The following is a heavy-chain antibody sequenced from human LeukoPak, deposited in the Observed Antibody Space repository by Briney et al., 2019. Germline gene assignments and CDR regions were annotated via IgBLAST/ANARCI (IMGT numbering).Heavy chain of an antibody. CDR1: GFTFSSYS. J-gene: IGHJ3*02. D-gene: IGHD1-26*01. V-gene: IGHV3-48*02. Sequence: GGSLRLSCAASGFTFSSYSMNWVRQAPGKGLECILYISSRSSTIYYADSVKGRFTISRDNAKNSLYLQMNSLRDEDTAVYYCAREGGSLTIDAFDIWGQGTMVTVSS. CDR3: AREGGSLTIDAFDI. CDR2: ISSRSSTI.